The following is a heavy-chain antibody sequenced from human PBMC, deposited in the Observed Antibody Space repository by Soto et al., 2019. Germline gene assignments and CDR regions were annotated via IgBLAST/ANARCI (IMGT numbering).Heavy chain of an antibody. Sequence: QVQLVESGGGVVQPGRSLRLSCAASGFTFSSYAMHWVRQAPGKGLEWVAVISYDGSNKYYADSVKGRFTISRDNSKNTLYLQMNSLRAEDTAVYYCARDLRIQLWLSGYYGMDVWGQGTTVTVSS. CDR1: GFTFSSYA. CDR2: ISYDGSNK. V-gene: IGHV3-30-3*01. J-gene: IGHJ6*02. D-gene: IGHD5-18*01. CDR3: ARDLRIQLWLSGYYGMDV.